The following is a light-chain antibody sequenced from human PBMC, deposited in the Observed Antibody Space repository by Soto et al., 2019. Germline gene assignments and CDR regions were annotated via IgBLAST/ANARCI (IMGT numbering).Light chain of an antibody. V-gene: IGKV3D-15*03. CDR1: QSVSSN. J-gene: IGKJ1*01. CDR3: HQRQSWPRT. CDR2: QTS. Sequence: EIVITQSPSTLSVSPGERATLSCRASQSVSSNLAWYQQKPGQAPRLLIYQTSIRAAGIPARFSASGTGTDFTLTISDVQPEDFAVYYCHQRQSWPRTFGQGTKVDIK.